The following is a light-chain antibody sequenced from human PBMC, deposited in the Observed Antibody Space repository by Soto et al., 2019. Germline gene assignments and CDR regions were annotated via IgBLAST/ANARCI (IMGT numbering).Light chain of an antibody. CDR2: DAS. V-gene: IGKV1-5*01. CDR1: QSIRSL. Sequence: DIQMTQSPSTLSASVGDRVMITCRASQSIRSLLAWYQQKPGKAPKVLIYDASSLGSGVPSRFSGSGSGTEFTLTISSLQPDDFATYFCQQYQTYSTFGQGTRLEI. J-gene: IGKJ5*01. CDR3: QQYQTYST.